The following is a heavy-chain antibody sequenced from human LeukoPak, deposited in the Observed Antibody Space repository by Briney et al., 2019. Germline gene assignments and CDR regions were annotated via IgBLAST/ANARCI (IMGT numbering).Heavy chain of an antibody. Sequence: PSETLSLTCAVYGGSFSGYYWSWIRQPPGKGLEWIGEINHSGSTNYNPSLKSRITISVDTSRNQFSLKLSSVTAADTAVYYGAGGTGADGHNWLDPWGQGTLVTVSS. V-gene: IGHV4-34*01. CDR2: INHSGST. J-gene: IGHJ5*02. CDR3: AGGTGADGHNWLDP. CDR1: GGSFSGYY. D-gene: IGHD6-13*01.